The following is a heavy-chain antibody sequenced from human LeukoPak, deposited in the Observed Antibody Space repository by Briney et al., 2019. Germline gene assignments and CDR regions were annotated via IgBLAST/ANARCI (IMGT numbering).Heavy chain of an antibody. J-gene: IGHJ4*02. V-gene: IGHV3-69-1*02. CDR2: ISGSTI. CDR3: ARGVYSYGYKGYYFDY. Sequence: GGSLRLSCAASGFTVSSNEMSWVRQAPGKGLEWVSSISGSTIYYADSVKGRFTISRDNAKNSLYLQMNSLRAEDTAVYYCARGVYSYGYKGYYFDYWGQGTLVTVSS. D-gene: IGHD5-18*01. CDR1: GFTVSSNE.